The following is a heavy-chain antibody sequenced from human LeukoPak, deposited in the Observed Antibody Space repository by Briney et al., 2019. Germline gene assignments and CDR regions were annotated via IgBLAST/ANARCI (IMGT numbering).Heavy chain of an antibody. J-gene: IGHJ4*02. D-gene: IGHD2-21*01. CDR2: IYPGDSDT. Sequence: GESLKISCKGSGYSFTSYWIAWVRQMPGKGLEWMGIIYPGDSDTTYSPSFQGQVTISADKSISTAYLQWSSLKASDTAMYYCARQETLWQTLTDYWGQGTLVTVSS. V-gene: IGHV5-51*01. CDR1: GYSFTSYW. CDR3: ARQETLWQTLTDY.